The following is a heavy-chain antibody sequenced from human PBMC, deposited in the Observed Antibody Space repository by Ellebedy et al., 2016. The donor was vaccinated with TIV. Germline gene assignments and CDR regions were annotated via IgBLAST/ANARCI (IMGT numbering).Heavy chain of an antibody. J-gene: IGHJ4*02. CDR2: ISGSGGST. D-gene: IGHD2-8*01. V-gene: IGHV3-23*01. CDR1: AFTFSRYA. Sequence: GESLKISXAASAFTFSRYAMSWVRQAPGKGLEWVSAISGSGGSTYYADSVKGRFTISRDNSKNTLYLQMNSLRAEDTAVYYCAKVGLYCTNGVCLPGYFDYWGQGTLVTVSS. CDR3: AKVGLYCTNGVCLPGYFDY.